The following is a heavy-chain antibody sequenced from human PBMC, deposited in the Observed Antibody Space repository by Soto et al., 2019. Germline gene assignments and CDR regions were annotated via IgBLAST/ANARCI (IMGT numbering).Heavy chain of an antibody. CDR3: ARGPLGRGGGWYEVDY. J-gene: IGHJ4*02. D-gene: IGHD6-19*01. Sequence: ASVKVSCKASGYTFTHYYIHCVRQAPGRGLEWMGWINPKSGGANYAQKFQAWVTMTRDTSFSTAYMELSRLRSDDTAVYYCARGPLGRGGGWYEVDYWGPGTLVTVSS. V-gene: IGHV1-2*04. CDR1: GYTFTHYY. CDR2: INPKSGGA.